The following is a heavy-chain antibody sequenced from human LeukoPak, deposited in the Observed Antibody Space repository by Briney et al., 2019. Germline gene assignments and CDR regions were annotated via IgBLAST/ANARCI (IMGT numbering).Heavy chain of an antibody. V-gene: IGHV3-30-3*01. D-gene: IGHD3-3*01. J-gene: IGHJ4*02. Sequence: GRSLRLSCAASGFTFSSYAMHWVRQAPGKGLEWVAVISYDGSNKYYADSVKGRFTISRDNSKNTLYLQMNSLRAEDTAVYYCARAEDYDFWSGYYYWGQGTLVTVS. CDR1: GFTFSSYA. CDR3: ARAEDYDFWSGYYY. CDR2: ISYDGSNK.